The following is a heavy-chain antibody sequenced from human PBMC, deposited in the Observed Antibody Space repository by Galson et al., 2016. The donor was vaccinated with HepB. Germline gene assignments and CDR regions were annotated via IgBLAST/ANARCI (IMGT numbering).Heavy chain of an antibody. Sequence: SLRLSCAASGFTFSSYSINWVRQAPGKGLEWVSYITKSRSTINYADFVKGRFTISRDNVNNLAFLQMNSLRVEDTAVYYCARSVEGHFDYWGRGTLVTVSS. V-gene: IGHV3-48*01. J-gene: IGHJ4*02. CDR1: GFTFSSYS. D-gene: IGHD1-1*01. CDR2: ITKSRSTI. CDR3: ARSVEGHFDY.